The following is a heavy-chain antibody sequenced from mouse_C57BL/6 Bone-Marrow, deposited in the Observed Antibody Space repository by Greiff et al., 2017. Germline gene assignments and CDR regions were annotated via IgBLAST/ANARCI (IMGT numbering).Heavy chain of an antibody. CDR2: IYPRDGST. J-gene: IGHJ1*03. CDR1: GYTFTSYD. V-gene: IGHV1-85*01. D-gene: IGHD1-1*01. Sequence: VQLQQSGPELVKPGASVKLSCKASGYTFTSYDINWVKQRPGQGLEWIGWIYPRDGSTKYNEKFKGKATLTVDTSSSTAYMELHSLTSEDSAVYVCARHGLTTVVATDWYFDVWGTGTTVTVAS. CDR3: ARHGLTTVVATDWYFDV.